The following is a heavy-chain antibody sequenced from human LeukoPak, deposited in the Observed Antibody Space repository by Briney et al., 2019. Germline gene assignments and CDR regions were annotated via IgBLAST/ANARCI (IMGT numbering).Heavy chain of an antibody. CDR3: ARRASTERGHSYGLDY. CDR2: ISTSSSSYI. D-gene: IGHD5-18*01. J-gene: IGHJ4*02. V-gene: IGHV3-21*01. Sequence: GGSLRLSCVVSGFTFSSYHMNWVRQAPGKGLEWVSSISTSSSSYIYYADSVTGRFTISRDNAKNSLYLQMNSLRAEDTAVYYCARRASTERGHSYGLDYWGQGILVTVSS. CDR1: GFTFSSYH.